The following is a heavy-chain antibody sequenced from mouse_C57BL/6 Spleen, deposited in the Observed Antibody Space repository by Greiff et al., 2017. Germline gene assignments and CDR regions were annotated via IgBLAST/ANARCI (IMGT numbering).Heavy chain of an antibody. CDR2: INPSSGYT. V-gene: IGHV1-4*01. CDR1: GYTFTRYT. Sequence: QVQLQQSGAELARPGASVKMSCKASGYTFTRYTMHWVQQRPGKGLEWIGYINPSSGYTKYTQKFKDKATLTADKSYSTAYMQLSSLTAEDSAVYYCARTRDSKPFMDYWGQGTSVTVSS. J-gene: IGHJ4*01. CDR3: ARTRDSKPFMDY. D-gene: IGHD2-5*01.